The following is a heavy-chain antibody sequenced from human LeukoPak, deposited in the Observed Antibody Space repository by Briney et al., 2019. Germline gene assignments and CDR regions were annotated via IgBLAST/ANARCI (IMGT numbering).Heavy chain of an antibody. J-gene: IGHJ4*02. CDR1: GFSFSDSW. CDR2: IHQDAGEK. CDR3: ASSKDHYCRY. V-gene: IGHV3-7*05. Sequence: GGSLRLSCAASGFSFSDSWMTWVRQTPGKGLQWVASIHQDAGEKQYLDSVRGRFTISRDNARNSLYLQMNSLRVEDTAAYYCASSKDHYCRYWGQGTPVTVSS.